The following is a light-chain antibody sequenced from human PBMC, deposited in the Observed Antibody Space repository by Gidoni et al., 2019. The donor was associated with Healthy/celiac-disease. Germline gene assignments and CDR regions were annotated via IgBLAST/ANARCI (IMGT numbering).Light chain of an antibody. CDR1: QDISNY. V-gene: IGKV1-33*01. J-gene: IGKJ4*01. CDR3: QQYDNLPLT. Sequence: DLQMTPSPSSLSASVGDRVTITCPASQDISNYLNWYQQKPGKAPKLLIYDASNLETGVPSRFSGSGSGTDFTFTISSLQPEDIATYYCQQYDNLPLTFGGGTKVEIK. CDR2: DAS.